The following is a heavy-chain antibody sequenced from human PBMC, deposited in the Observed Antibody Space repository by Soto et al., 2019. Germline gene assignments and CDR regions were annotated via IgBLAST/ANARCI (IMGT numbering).Heavy chain of an antibody. J-gene: IGHJ5*02. V-gene: IGHV4-4*07. CDR2: IYPSGST. D-gene: IGHD2-2*01. CDR1: GGSFSTYY. Sequence: SETLSLTCTVSGGSFSTYYCNWVRQSAAKGLEWIGRIYPSGSTTYNPSLKSRLSMSVDTSKNQFSLRLTSMTAADTAVYYCATGRSEVVPGAMDTWGQGTLVTVSS. CDR3: ATGRSEVVPGAMDT.